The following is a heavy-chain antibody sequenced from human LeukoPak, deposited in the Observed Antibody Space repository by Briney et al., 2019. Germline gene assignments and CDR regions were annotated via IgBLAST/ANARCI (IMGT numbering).Heavy chain of an antibody. D-gene: IGHD4-17*01. J-gene: IGHJ6*02. Sequence: GGSLRLSCEGSRFTFSSYWMNWVRQAPGKGLEWVANIKQDGSEKYYVDSVKGRFTISRDNAKNLLYLQMNNLRVEATAVYYCAREWWGDYLFDYYYGLDVWGQGTTVTVSS. CDR2: IKQDGSEK. CDR3: AREWWGDYLFDYYYGLDV. CDR1: RFTFSSYW. V-gene: IGHV3-7*01.